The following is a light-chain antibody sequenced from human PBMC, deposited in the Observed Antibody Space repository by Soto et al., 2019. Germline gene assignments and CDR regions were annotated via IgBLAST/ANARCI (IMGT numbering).Light chain of an antibody. CDR2: SET. Sequence: DIQMTQSPSSLSASVGDRVTITCRASQSISSYLNWYHQKPGKAPKLQIYSETSLQSGVPSRFSDSGSRTDFTLTISNLQPEDIATYYCQQGYSNPWTFGQGTNVESK. CDR1: QSISSY. CDR3: QQGYSNPWT. V-gene: IGKV1-39*01. J-gene: IGKJ1*01.